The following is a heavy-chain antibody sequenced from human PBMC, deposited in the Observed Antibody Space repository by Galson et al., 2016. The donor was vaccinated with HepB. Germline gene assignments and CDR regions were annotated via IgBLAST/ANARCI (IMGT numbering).Heavy chain of an antibody. CDR3: AGQWLVPFDL. Sequence: ETLSLTCTVSGGPISGYHWSWVRQPAGKGLEWIGLIYNSGRINYNPSLKSRVTMSVDTSKNQLSLNLRSVTAADTAVYYCAGQWLVPFDLWGRGTLVTVSS. D-gene: IGHD6-19*01. V-gene: IGHV4-4*07. CDR1: GGPISGYH. J-gene: IGHJ2*01. CDR2: IYNSGRI.